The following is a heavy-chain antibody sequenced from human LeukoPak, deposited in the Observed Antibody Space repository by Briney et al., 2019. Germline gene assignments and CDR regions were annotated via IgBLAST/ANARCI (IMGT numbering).Heavy chain of an antibody. Sequence: GGSLRLSCAASGFTFSSYAMSWVRQAPGQGLEWVSAISDSGGSTYYADSVKGRFTMSRGNSKNTLYLQMNSLRAEDTAVYHCAKHRDGYNSFDYWGQGTLVTVSS. CDR3: AKHRDGYNSFDY. D-gene: IGHD5-24*01. J-gene: IGHJ4*02. CDR1: GFTFSSYA. V-gene: IGHV3-23*01. CDR2: ISDSGGST.